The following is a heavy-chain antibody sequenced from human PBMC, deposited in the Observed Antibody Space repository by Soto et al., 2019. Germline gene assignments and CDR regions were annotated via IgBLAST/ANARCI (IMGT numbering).Heavy chain of an antibody. Sequence: ASVKVSFKASGYTFTSYGISWVRQAPGQGLEWMGWISAYNGNTNYAQKLQGRVTMTTDTSTSTAYMELRSLRSDDTAVYYCARGTRETDTAMVYYYYYYGMDVWGQGPTDTVSS. J-gene: IGHJ6*02. D-gene: IGHD5-18*01. CDR1: GYTFTSYG. CDR3: ARGTRETDTAMVYYYYYYGMDV. CDR2: ISAYNGNT. V-gene: IGHV1-18*01.